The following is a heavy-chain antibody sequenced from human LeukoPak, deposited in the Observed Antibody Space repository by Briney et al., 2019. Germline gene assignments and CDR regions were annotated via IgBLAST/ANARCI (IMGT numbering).Heavy chain of an antibody. J-gene: IGHJ4*02. CDR2: ISGSGGST. Sequence: PGGSLRLSCAASGFTFSSYAMSWVRQAPGEGLEWVSAISGSGGSTYYADSVKGRFTISRGNSKNTLYLQMNSLRAEDTDVYYCAKLGELNHYGSGSYYYWGQGTLVTVSS. CDR3: AKLGELNHYGSGSYYY. CDR1: GFTFSSYA. D-gene: IGHD3-10*01. V-gene: IGHV3-23*01.